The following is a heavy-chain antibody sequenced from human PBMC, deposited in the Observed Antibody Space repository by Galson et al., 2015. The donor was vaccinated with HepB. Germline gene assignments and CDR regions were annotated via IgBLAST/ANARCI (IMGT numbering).Heavy chain of an antibody. D-gene: IGHD6-19*01. V-gene: IGHV1-46*01. Sequence: QSGAEVKEPGESLKISCKASGYTFTSYYMHWVRQAPGQGLEWMGIINPSGGSTSYAQKSQGRVTMTRDTSTSTVYMELSSLRSEDTAVYYCARDLYPYSSGWYYFDYWGQGTLVTVSS. J-gene: IGHJ4*02. CDR2: INPSGGST. CDR1: GYTFTSYY. CDR3: ARDLYPYSSGWYYFDY.